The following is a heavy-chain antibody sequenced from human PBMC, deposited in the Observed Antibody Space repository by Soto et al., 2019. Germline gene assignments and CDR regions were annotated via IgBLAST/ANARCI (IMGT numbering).Heavy chain of an antibody. CDR1: GYTLTELS. Sequence: ASVKVSCKVSGYTLTELSMHWVRQAPGKGLEWMGGFDPEDGETIYAQKFQGRVTMTEDTSTDTAYMELSSLRSEDTTVYYCATDQGSGWYYFDYWGQGTLVTVSS. D-gene: IGHD6-19*01. CDR3: ATDQGSGWYYFDY. CDR2: FDPEDGET. V-gene: IGHV1-24*01. J-gene: IGHJ4*02.